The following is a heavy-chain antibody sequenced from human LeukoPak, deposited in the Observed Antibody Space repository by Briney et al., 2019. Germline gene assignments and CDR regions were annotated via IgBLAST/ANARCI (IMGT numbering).Heavy chain of an antibody. CDR2: INSDGSST. CDR1: GFTFSNYA. D-gene: IGHD4-17*01. Sequence: GASLRLSCAASGFTFSNYAMSWVRQAPGKGLVWVSRINSDGSSTTYADSVKGRFTISRDNAKNTLYLQMNSLRAEDTAVYYCTRAPVTTWAHDYWGQGTLVTVSS. J-gene: IGHJ4*02. V-gene: IGHV3-74*01. CDR3: TRAPVTTWAHDY.